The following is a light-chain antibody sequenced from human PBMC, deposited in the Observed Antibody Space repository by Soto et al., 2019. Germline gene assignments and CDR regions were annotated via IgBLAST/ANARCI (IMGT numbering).Light chain of an antibody. Sequence: QSVLTQPPSASGSPGQSVTISCTGTSSDVGAYNYVSWYQQHPGKAPKVMIYEVSKRPSGVPDRFSGSKSVNTASLTVSGLLVGGGVVYSGAAHAASSNVYFFGSGTKVT. CDR2: EVS. CDR3: AAHAASSNVYF. CDR1: SSDVGAYNY. J-gene: IGLJ1*01. V-gene: IGLV2-8*01.